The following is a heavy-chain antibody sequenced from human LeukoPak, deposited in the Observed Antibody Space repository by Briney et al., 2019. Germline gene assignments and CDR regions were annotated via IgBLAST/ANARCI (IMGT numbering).Heavy chain of an antibody. J-gene: IGHJ6*02. Sequence: SETLSLTCTVSGGSITSRDPSWSWIRQPPGKGLEWIGYINYSGSTSYNPSLKSRVTISVDTSKNQFSLKLSSVTAADTAVYYCARDKDKKGDGLDVWGQGTTVTVSS. V-gene: IGHV4-30-4*01. CDR3: ARDKDKKGDGLDV. CDR1: GGSITSRDPS. CDR2: INYSGST.